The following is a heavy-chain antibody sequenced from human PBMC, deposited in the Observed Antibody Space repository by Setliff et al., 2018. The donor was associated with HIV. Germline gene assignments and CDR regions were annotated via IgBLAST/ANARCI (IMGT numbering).Heavy chain of an antibody. Sequence: SETLSLTCTVSGGSISSSSYYWGWIRQPPGKGLEWIGSIFNDGRTYYNPSLKSRVTIPMDTSTNRFSLKLTSVTAADTAVYFCARHFPSISLFFGDPGPFDRWGQGALVTVSS. CDR2: IFNDGRT. J-gene: IGHJ4*02. CDR1: GGSISSSSYY. D-gene: IGHD3-10*01. V-gene: IGHV4-39*01. CDR3: ARHFPSISLFFGDPGPFDR.